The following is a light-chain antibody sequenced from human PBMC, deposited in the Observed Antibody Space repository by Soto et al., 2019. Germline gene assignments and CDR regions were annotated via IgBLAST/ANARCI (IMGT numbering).Light chain of an antibody. V-gene: IGLV2-14*01. J-gene: IGLJ2*01. Sequence: QSALTQPASVSGSPGQSITISCTGTSSDVGGHNFVSWYQQHPGKAPKLMIYEVTSRPSGVSNRFSGSKSGNTASLTISGLQAEDEGDYYCTSYTNSNAHVLFGGGTKLTVL. CDR3: TSYTNSNAHVL. CDR2: EVT. CDR1: SSDVGGHNF.